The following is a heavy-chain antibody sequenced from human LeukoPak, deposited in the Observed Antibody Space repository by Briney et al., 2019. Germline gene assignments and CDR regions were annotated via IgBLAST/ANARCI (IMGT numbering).Heavy chain of an antibody. D-gene: IGHD2-15*01. CDR1: GFTFSSYG. CDR2: IRYDGSNK. J-gene: IGHJ6*03. Sequence: GGSLRLSCAASGFTFSSYGMHWVRQAPGKGLEWVAFIRYDGSNKYYADSVKGRFTISRDNSKNTLFLQMNSLRAEDTAIYYCVKEGCSGGSCYAYYYYMDVWGKGTTVTISS. CDR3: VKEGCSGGSCYAYYYYMDV. V-gene: IGHV3-30*02.